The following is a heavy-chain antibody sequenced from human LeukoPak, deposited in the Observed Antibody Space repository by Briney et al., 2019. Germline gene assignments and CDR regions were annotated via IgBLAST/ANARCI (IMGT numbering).Heavy chain of an antibody. J-gene: IGHJ6*02. CDR1: GFTFSSYW. CDR3: ARDLPRGYSYGYYYYYGIDV. Sequence: GGSLRLSCAASGFTFSSYWMHWVRHAPGKGLVWVSRINSDGSSTNYADSVKGRFTISREKAKNALYMKMNRLRAEDTAVYYCARDLPRGYSYGYYYYYGIDVWGQGTTVTVSS. D-gene: IGHD5-18*01. V-gene: IGHV3-74*01. CDR2: INSDGSST.